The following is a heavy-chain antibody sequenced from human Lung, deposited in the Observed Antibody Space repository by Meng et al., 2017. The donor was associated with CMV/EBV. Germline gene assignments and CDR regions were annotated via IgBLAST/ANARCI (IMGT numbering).Heavy chain of an antibody. D-gene: IGHD3-3*01. V-gene: IGHV3-48*04. CDR2: ISSSSSTI. Sequence: GESLKISCAASGFTFSSYSMNWVRQAPGKGLEWVSYISSSSSTIYYADSVKGRFTISRDNAKNSLYLQMNSLRAEDTAVYYCARVGLVTIFGVVKGMEVWGQGTXVTVSS. J-gene: IGHJ6*02. CDR1: GFTFSSYS. CDR3: ARVGLVTIFGVVKGMEV.